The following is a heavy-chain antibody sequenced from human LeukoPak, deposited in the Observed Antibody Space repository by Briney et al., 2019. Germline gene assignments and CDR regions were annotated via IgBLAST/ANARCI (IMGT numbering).Heavy chain of an antibody. CDR3: ARAPITSPFYFDY. D-gene: IGHD2-2*01. J-gene: IGHJ4*02. CDR2: INWSGKST. V-gene: IGHV3-20*04. CDR1: GFAFDEHG. Sequence: GGSLRLSCTAFGFAFDEHGMTWVRQVPGKGLEWVSGINWSGKSTSYGDPVRGRFTISRDNAKNSLSPQMDSLRAEDTALYYCARAPITSPFYFDYWGQGTLVTVSS.